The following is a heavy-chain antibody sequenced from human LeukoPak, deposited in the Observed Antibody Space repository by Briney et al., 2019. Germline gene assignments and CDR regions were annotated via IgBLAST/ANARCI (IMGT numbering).Heavy chain of an antibody. CDR1: GGSVSSYY. Sequence: SETLSLTCTVSGGSVSSYYWSWIRQPPGKGLEWIGYIYYSGSTNYNPSLKSRVTISVDTSKNQFSLKLSSVTAADTAVYYCARRGSYYSFDYWGQGTPVTVSS. V-gene: IGHV4-59*08. D-gene: IGHD1-26*01. CDR2: IYYSGST. CDR3: ARRGSYYSFDY. J-gene: IGHJ4*02.